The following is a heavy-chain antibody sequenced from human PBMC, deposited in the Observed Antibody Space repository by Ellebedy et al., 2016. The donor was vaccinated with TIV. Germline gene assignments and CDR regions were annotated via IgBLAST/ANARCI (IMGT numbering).Heavy chain of an antibody. V-gene: IGHV1-18*01. Sequence: ASVKVSXXTSGYAFSNHGITWVRPAPGQGLEWMGCISGHNGKTDYAQRLQDRLTMTTDTATSTAYMELRSLRSDDTAVYYCARVPREWLTLRVHFQHWGQGTLVTVSS. CDR3: ARVPREWLTLRVHFQH. D-gene: IGHD6-19*01. J-gene: IGHJ1*01. CDR1: GYAFSNHG. CDR2: ISGHNGKT.